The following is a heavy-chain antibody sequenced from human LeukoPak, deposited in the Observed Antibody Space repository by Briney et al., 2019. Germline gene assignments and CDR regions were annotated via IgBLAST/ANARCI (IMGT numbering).Heavy chain of an antibody. J-gene: IGHJ4*02. CDR1: GGSISSYY. CDR3: ARYGGSGWVIDN. CDR2: IYYTGAT. V-gene: IGHV4-59*08. Sequence: SETLSLTCTVPGGSISSYYWTWIRQPPGKGLEWIGYIYYTGATSYNPSLKSRVTISVDTSKKQFSLKLTSVTAADTAVYYCARYGGSGWVIDNWGQGTLVTVSS. D-gene: IGHD6-19*01.